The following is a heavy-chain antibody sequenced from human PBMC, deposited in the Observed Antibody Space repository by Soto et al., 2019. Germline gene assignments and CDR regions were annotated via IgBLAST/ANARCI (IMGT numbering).Heavy chain of an antibody. CDR2: ISGSGGST. CDR1: GFTFSSYA. CDR3: AKDPDDLAVAGTNYFDY. Sequence: GGSLRLSCAASGFTFSSYAMSWVRQAPGKGLEWVSAISGSGGSTYYADSVKGRFTISRDNSKNTLYLQMNSLRAEDTAVYYCAKDPDDLAVAGTNYFDYWGQGNLVTVSS. V-gene: IGHV3-23*01. J-gene: IGHJ4*02. D-gene: IGHD6-19*01.